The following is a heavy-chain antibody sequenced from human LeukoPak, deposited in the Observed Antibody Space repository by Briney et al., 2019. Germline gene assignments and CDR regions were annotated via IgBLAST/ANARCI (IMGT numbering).Heavy chain of an antibody. D-gene: IGHD2-15*01. CDR3: AKDAAGTATPSLDI. J-gene: IGHJ3*02. CDR1: TFTLSSYG. V-gene: IGHV3-30*18. Sequence: GGSMTLSCAVSTFTLSSYGMHWVRQAKGKGLEWVADISYDGRNKYYTDSVKGRLTITRDNSENTLYLQVNSLRAEVTAVYYCAKDAAGTATPSLDIWGQGTMVTVST. CDR2: ISYDGRNK.